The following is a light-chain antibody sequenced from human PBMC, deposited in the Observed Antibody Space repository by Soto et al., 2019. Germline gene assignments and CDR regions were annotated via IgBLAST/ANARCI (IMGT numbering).Light chain of an antibody. CDR1: QFVSSKS. CDR3: QQYDTSPIT. J-gene: IGKJ5*01. Sequence: EIVFTQSPGTLSLSPGESATLLCPASQFVSSKSLAWYQKKPGQAPRLLIFDTSTRATGIPDRFSGSGSGTDFNLTITPLETEDFAVYLCQQYDTSPITFGQGTRLEIK. CDR2: DTS. V-gene: IGKV3-20*01.